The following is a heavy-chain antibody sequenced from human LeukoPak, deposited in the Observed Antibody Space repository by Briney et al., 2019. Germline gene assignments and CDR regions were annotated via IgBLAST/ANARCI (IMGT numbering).Heavy chain of an antibody. CDR3: ARILLRSGDTDAFDY. J-gene: IGHJ4*02. CDR2: IDWDDDK. D-gene: IGHD1-26*01. Sequence: ESGPALVKPTQTLTLTCTFSGFSLSTSGMCVSWIRQPPGKALEWLARIDWDDDKYYSTSLKTRLTISKDTSKNQVVLTMTNMDPVDTATYYCARILLRSGDTDAFDYWGQGTLVTVSS. V-gene: IGHV2-70*11. CDR1: GFSLSTSGMC.